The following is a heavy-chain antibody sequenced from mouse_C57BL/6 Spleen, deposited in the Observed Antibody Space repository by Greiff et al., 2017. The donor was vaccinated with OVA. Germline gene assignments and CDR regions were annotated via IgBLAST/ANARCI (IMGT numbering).Heavy chain of an antibody. CDR1: GYAFTNYL. CDR3: ARDLYDYGGFAY. Sequence: VHLVESGAELVRPGTSVKVSCKASGYAFTNYLIEWVKQRPGQGLEWIGVINPGSGGTNYNEKFKGKATLTADKSSSAAYMQLSSLTSEDSAVYFCARDLYDYGGFAYWGQGTLVTVSA. V-gene: IGHV1-54*01. J-gene: IGHJ3*01. CDR2: INPGSGGT. D-gene: IGHD2-4*01.